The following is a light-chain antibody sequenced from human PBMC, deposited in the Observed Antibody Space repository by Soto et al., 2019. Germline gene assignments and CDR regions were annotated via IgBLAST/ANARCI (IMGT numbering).Light chain of an antibody. CDR1: SSNIGTNT. J-gene: IGLJ3*02. V-gene: IGLV1-44*01. Sequence: QSVLTQPPSASGTPGQRVTISCSGSSSNIGTNTVNWYQQFPRSAPKLLMYSSNQRPSGVPDRFSGSKSGTSASLAISGLQSEDEADYYCAAWDGSLNAVLFGGGTQLTVL. CDR2: SSN. CDR3: AAWDGSLNAVL.